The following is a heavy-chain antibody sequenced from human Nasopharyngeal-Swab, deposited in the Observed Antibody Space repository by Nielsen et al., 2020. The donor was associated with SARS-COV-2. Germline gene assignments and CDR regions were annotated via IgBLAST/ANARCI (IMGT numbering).Heavy chain of an antibody. J-gene: IGHJ4*02. CDR3: AKGVHYMSYFHTPPSDH. Sequence: GGSLRLSCAASGFTFDDYGLHWVRQVPGKGLEWVSLISWDGVNTYYADSVKGRFTISRDNSRNSLFLQMNSLKTEDTALYYCAKGVHYMSYFHTPPSDHWGQGTPVIVSS. CDR2: ISWDGVNT. CDR1: GFTFDDYG. V-gene: IGHV3-43*01. D-gene: IGHD3-10*01.